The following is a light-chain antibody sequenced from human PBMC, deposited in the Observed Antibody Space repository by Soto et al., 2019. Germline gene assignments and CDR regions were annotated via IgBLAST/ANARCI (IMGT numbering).Light chain of an antibody. CDR1: SSDVGGYNY. V-gene: IGLV2-14*01. CDR3: SSYTSSSTYV. J-gene: IGLJ1*01. Sequence: QSALTQPASVSGSPGQSITISCTGTSSDVGGYNYVSWYQQHPGKAPKLMIYDVSNRPSGVSNRFSGSKSGNTASLTISGVQAEDEADYYCSSYTSSSTYVFVTGTKLTVL. CDR2: DVS.